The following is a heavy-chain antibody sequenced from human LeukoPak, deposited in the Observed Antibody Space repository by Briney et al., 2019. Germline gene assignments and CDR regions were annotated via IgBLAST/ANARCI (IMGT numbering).Heavy chain of an antibody. J-gene: IGHJ4*02. D-gene: IGHD4/OR15-4a*01. CDR2: ISGSGSSA. CDR1: GFTFSSSA. V-gene: IGHV3-23*01. CDR3: AKSGLSRFDY. Sequence: PGGSLRLSCAASGFTFSSSALSWVRQAPGKGLAWVSAISGSGSSAYYADSVKGRFTISRDNSKNTLYLQMNSLRAEDTAVYYCAKSGLSRFDYWGQGTLVTVSS.